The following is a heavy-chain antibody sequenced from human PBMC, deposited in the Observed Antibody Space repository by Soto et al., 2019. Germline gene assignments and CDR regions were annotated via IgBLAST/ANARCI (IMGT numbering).Heavy chain of an antibody. CDR3: VREQNSGYSGMVSY. Sequence: QVQVVESGGGVVQPGRSLRLSCAASGFTLSTYAMHWVRQAPGKGLEWLAVISYDGSRTHYAGSMEGRFTISRDTSKNTLYLQMTSLRPDDTAEYFCVREQNSGYSGMVSYWGQGTLVTVSS. CDR2: ISYDGSRT. CDR1: GFTLSTYA. D-gene: IGHD3-22*01. J-gene: IGHJ4*02. V-gene: IGHV3-30-3*01.